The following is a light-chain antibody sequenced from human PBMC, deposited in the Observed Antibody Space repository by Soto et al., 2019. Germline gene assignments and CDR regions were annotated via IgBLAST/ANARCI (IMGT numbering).Light chain of an antibody. CDR3: LQYDNWPFT. V-gene: IGKV3-15*01. CDR2: HAS. CDR1: QSVSSR. Sequence: EKVMTQSPATLSVSPGEGATLSCRASQSVSSRLAWYQQRPGQAPRLLIHHASTKVTGIPAGFSGSGSGTEFTLTISSLQSEDFAVYYCLQYDNWPFTFGPGTKVDVK. J-gene: IGKJ3*01.